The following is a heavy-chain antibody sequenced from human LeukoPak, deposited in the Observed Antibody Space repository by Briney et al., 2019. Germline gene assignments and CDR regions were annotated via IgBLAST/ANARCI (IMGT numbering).Heavy chain of an antibody. CDR3: AKDQTRYGDYRRAFDI. J-gene: IGHJ3*02. CDR2: ISYDGSNK. D-gene: IGHD4-17*01. CDR1: GFTFSSYG. V-gene: IGHV3-30*18. Sequence: GGSLRLSCAASGFTFSSYGMHWVRQAPGKGLEWVAVISYDGSNKYYADSVKGRFTISGDNSKNTLYLQMNSLRAEDTAVYYCAKDQTRYGDYRRAFDIWGQGTMVTVSS.